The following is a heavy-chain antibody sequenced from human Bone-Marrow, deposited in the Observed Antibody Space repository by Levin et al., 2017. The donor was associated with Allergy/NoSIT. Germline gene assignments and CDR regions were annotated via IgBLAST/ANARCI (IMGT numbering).Heavy chain of an antibody. CDR1: GFTFSSYA. V-gene: IGHV3-23*01. D-gene: IGHD3-3*01. J-gene: IGHJ4*02. Sequence: AGGSLRLSCAASGFTFSSYAMTWVRQAPGKGLEWVSGISTSGGSTYYADSVKGRFTISRDNSKNTLYLQMNSLRAEDTAVYYCAKNWNYLDYWGQGTLVTVSS. CDR2: ISTSGGST. CDR3: AKNWNYLDY.